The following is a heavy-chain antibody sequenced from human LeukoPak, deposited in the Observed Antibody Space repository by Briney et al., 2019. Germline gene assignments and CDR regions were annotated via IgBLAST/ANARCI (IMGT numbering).Heavy chain of an antibody. D-gene: IGHD5-18*01. CDR3: AKTQGIQLWVIFDY. CDR1: VLTYNRYA. J-gene: IGHJ4*02. Sequence: GGSLRLPCAASVLTYNRYAMIGLRQAPGKGLEWVSAISGCGDSTYYADSVKGRFTISRENAKNTLYLQMTSQRCVCKAIGCCAKTQGIQLWVIFDYWGQGTLVTVSS. V-gene: IGHV3-23*01. CDR2: ISGCGDST.